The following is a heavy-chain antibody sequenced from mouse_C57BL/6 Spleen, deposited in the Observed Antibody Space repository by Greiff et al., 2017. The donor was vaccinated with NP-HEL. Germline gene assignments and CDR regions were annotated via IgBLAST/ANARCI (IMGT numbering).Heavy chain of an antibody. V-gene: IGHV1-52*01. CDR1: GYTFTSYW. CDR2: IDPSDSET. Sequence: QVQLQQPGAELVRPGSSVKLSCKASGYTFTSYWMHWVKQRPIQGLEWIGNIDPSDSETHYNQKFKDKATLTVDKSSSTAYMQLSSLTSEDSAVYYCARHYSNYLDYWGQGTTLTVSS. CDR3: ARHYSNYLDY. D-gene: IGHD2-5*01. J-gene: IGHJ2*01.